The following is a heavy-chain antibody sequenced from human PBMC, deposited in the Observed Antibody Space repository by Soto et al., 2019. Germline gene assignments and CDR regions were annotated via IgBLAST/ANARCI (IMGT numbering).Heavy chain of an antibody. J-gene: IGHJ6*02. D-gene: IGHD2-2*02. V-gene: IGHV1-2*02. CDR2: INPNSGGT. Sequence: ASVKVSCKASGYTFSGYYIHWLRQAPGQGLEWMGWINPNSGGTNYAQKFQGRVTVTRDTPTSTAYMELSRLTSDDTAVYYCARSLNEGYCTITGCYTRPLYGMDVWGQGTTGTVSS. CDR3: ARSLNEGYCTITGCYTRPLYGMDV. CDR1: GYTFSGYY.